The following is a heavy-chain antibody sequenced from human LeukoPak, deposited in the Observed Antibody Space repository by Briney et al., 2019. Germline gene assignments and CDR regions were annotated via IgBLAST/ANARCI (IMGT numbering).Heavy chain of an antibody. Sequence: GGSLRLSCVASGFTFSSYAMHWVRQTPGKGLEYVSGINSNGGSTHYANSVKGRFTISRDNSKNTLYLQMNTLRAEDMAVYYCAKNSYYYGSGSYYFDYWGQGTLVTVSS. CDR2: INSNGGST. D-gene: IGHD3-10*01. J-gene: IGHJ4*02. CDR1: GFTFSSYA. CDR3: AKNSYYYGSGSYYFDY. V-gene: IGHV3-64*01.